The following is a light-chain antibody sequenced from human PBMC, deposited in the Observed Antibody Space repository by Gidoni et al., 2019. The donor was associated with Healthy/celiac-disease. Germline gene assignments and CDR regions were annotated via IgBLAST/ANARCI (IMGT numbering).Light chain of an antibody. V-gene: IGLV3-19*01. Sequence: SSELTQDPAVSVALGQTVRITRQGDSLRSYYASWYQQKPGQAPVFVIYGKNNRPSGIPDRFSGSSSGNTASWTITGAQAEDEADYYCNSRDSSGNRVLFGGGTKLTVL. J-gene: IGLJ2*01. CDR2: GKN. CDR1: SLRSYY. CDR3: NSRDSSGNRVL.